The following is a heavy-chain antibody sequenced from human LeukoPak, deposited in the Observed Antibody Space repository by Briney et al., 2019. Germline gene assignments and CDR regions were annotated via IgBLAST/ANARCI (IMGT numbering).Heavy chain of an antibody. J-gene: IGHJ4*02. V-gene: IGHV3-23*01. CDR1: GFSFNTYA. CDR2: ISNTGGST. D-gene: IGHD1-26*01. Sequence: GGSLRLSCAASGFSFNTYAMSWVRQAPGKGLEWVSAISNTGGSTYYADSVKGRFTISRDKSKNTLSLQMNSLRAEDTAVYYCARVHSGSYWGYYFDYWGQGTLVTVSS. CDR3: ARVHSGSYWGYYFDY.